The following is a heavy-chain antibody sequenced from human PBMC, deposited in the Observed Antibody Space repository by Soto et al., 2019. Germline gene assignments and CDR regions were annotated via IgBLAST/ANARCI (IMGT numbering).Heavy chain of an antibody. CDR2: ISSRSSTI. J-gene: IGHJ4*02. Sequence: GGSLRLSCAASGFTFSDYYMSWIRQAPGKGLEWVPYISSRSSTIFYADSVKGRFTISRDNVKNSLYLQMNSLRPEDTAVYYWARGTNGAFFVYWGQGILVTVSP. D-gene: IGHD2-8*01. V-gene: IGHV3-11*01. CDR1: GFTFSDYY. CDR3: ARGTNGAFFVY.